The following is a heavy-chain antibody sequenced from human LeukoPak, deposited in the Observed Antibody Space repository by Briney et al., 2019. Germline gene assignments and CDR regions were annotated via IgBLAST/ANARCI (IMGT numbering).Heavy chain of an antibody. Sequence: SETLSLTCTVSGGSISSYYWSWIRQPPGKGLEWIGYIYYSGSTNYNPSLKSRVTISVDTSKNQFSLKLSSVTAADTAVYYCAKDGAVAATTNFDYWGQGTLVTVSS. J-gene: IGHJ4*02. CDR2: IYYSGST. V-gene: IGHV4-59*01. CDR3: AKDGAVAATTNFDY. D-gene: IGHD6-19*01. CDR1: GGSISSYY.